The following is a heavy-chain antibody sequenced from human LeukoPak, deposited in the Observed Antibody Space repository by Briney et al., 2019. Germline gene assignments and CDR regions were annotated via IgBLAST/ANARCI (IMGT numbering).Heavy chain of an antibody. CDR1: GYTFTTNG. V-gene: IGHV1-18*04. CDR3: ARDGYFDY. Sequence: ASVRVSCKASGYTFTTNGVSWVRQAPGQGLEWMGWISTDNGDTKYAQKLQGRVSMTTDTSTSTAYMELRSLRSDDTAFYYCARDGYFDYWGHGTLVTVSS. CDR2: ISTDNGDT. J-gene: IGHJ4*01.